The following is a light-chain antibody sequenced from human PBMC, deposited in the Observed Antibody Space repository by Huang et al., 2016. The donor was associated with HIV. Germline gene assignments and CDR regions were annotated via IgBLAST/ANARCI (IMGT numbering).Light chain of an antibody. CDR3: QQYWSTPPAT. CDR2: AAS. J-gene: IGKJ1*01. Sequence: DIQMTQSPSSLPASGGDRVTITCRASQGIINSLAWYQQKPGKAPKLLLYAASKLESGVPSRFSRSASGTDYTLTISSLQPEDFATYYCQQYWSTPPATFGQGTKVEIK. CDR1: QGIINS. V-gene: IGKV1-NL1*01.